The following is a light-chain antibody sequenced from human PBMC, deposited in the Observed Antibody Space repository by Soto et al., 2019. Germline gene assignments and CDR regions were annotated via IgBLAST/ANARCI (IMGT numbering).Light chain of an antibody. V-gene: IGLV2-14*01. CDR2: EVS. CDR1: KSDVGIYDF. Sequence: QCSLTLPASVSGTRGQSSTISCTGSKSDVGIYDFVSCYQHHPGRAPKLIVSEVSHRPSGVSNRFSGSKYGNTASLTISGLQSEDEADYYCISYTSDDVRSVFGTGTKVTVL. CDR3: ISYTSDDVRSV. J-gene: IGLJ1*01.